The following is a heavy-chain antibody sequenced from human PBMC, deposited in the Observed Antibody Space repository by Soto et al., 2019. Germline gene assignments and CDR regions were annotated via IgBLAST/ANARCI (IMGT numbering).Heavy chain of an antibody. V-gene: IGHV3-74*01. CDR2: INSDGTPT. D-gene: IGHD1-1*01. CDR1: GFTFSSYW. J-gene: IGHJ6*03. Sequence: EVQLVESGGGLVQPGGSLRLSCAASGFTFSSYWMHWVRQAPGKGLVWVSRINSDGTPTTYADSVKGRFTISRDNAKNTLYVEMNSLRAEDTAVYYCARVGTGYYYKDVWGKGTTVTVSS. CDR3: ARVGTGYYYKDV.